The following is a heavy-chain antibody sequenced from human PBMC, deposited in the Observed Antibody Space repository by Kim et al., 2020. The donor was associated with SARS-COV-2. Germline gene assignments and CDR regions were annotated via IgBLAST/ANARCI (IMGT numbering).Heavy chain of an antibody. D-gene: IGHD2-15*01. J-gene: IGHJ3*02. CDR3: ARGTSIGAPGWHDAFDI. V-gene: IGHV3-30*01. Sequence: VKGRFTISRDNSKNTLSLQMNSLRADDTAVYYCARGTSIGAPGWHDAFDIWGQGTMVTVSS.